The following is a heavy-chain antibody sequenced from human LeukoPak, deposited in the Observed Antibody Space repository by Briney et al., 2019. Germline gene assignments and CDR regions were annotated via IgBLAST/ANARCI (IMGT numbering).Heavy chain of an antibody. D-gene: IGHD6-19*01. CDR3: ARALVTSGWFNFDY. CDR2: INHSGST. V-gene: IGHV4-34*01. Sequence: SETLSLTCAVYGGSFSGYYWSWIRQPPGKGLEWIGEINHSGSTNYNPSLKSRVTISVDTSKNQFSLKLSSVTAADTAVYYCARALVTSGWFNFDYWGQGTLVTVSS. CDR1: GGSFSGYY. J-gene: IGHJ4*02.